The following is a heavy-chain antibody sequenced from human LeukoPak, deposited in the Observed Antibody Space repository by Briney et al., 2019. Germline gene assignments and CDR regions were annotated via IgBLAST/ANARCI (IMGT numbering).Heavy chain of an antibody. CDR2: ISSSSSYI. Sequence: GGSLRLSCAASGFTFSSYAMYWVRQAPGKGLEWVSSISSSSSYIYYADSVKGRFTISRDNAKNSLYLQMNSLRAEDTAVYYCASISGGYYYDSSSYYFVKDYWGQGTLVTVSS. D-gene: IGHD3-22*01. CDR3: ASISGGYYYDSSSYYFVKDY. CDR1: GFTFSSYA. J-gene: IGHJ4*02. V-gene: IGHV3-21*01.